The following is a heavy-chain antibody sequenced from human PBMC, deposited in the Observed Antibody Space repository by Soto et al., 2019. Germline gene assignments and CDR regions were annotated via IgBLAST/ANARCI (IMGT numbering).Heavy chain of an antibody. J-gene: IGHJ4*02. CDR1: GFTFSSYA. CDR2: ISSNGGST. V-gene: IGHV3-64*01. CDR3: ARPAGGYSYGYFDY. D-gene: IGHD5-18*01. Sequence: GGSPRLSCAASGFTFSSYAMHWVRQAPGKGLEYVSAISSNGGSTYYENSVKGRFTISRDNSKNTLYLQMGSLRAEDMAVYYCARPAGGYSYGYFDYWGQGTLVTVSS.